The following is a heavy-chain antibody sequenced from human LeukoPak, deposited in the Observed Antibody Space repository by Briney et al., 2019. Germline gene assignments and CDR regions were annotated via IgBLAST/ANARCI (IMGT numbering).Heavy chain of an antibody. D-gene: IGHD2-2*01. J-gene: IGHJ4*02. CDR1: GFTFSSYS. CDR2: ISSSSSTI. CDR3: ARVKYQLKEGYDY. Sequence: PGGSLRLPCAASGFTFSSYSMTWVRQAPGKGLEWVSYISSSSSTIYYADSVKGRFTISRDNAKNSLYLQMNSLRAEDTAVYYCARVKYQLKEGYDYWGQGTLVTVSS. V-gene: IGHV3-48*04.